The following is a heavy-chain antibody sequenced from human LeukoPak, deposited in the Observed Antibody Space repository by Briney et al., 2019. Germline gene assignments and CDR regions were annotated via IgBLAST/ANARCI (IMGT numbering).Heavy chain of an antibody. D-gene: IGHD2-2*01. CDR3: ARDTLPLFSAARGVPYYMDV. CDR1: GYTFTSYY. Sequence: RASVKVSCKASGYTFTSYYMHWVRQAPGQGLGWMGIINPSGGSTSYAQKFQGRVTMTRDMSTSTVYMELSSLRSEDTAVYYCARDTLPLFSAARGVPYYMDVWGKGTTVTVSS. CDR2: INPSGGST. V-gene: IGHV1-46*01. J-gene: IGHJ6*03.